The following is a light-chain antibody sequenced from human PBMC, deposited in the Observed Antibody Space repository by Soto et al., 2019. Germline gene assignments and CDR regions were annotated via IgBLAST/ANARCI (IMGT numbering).Light chain of an antibody. CDR3: QQYYSTPPLT. V-gene: IGKV4-1*01. J-gene: IGKJ4*01. CDR2: WAS. CDR1: QSVLYSSNNKNY. Sequence: DIVMTQSPDSLAVSLGERATINCKSSQSVLYSSNNKNYLAWYQQKPGQPPKLLIYWASIRESGVPDRFSGSGCGTDFTLTISSLQAEDVAVYYCQQYYSTPPLTFGGGTKVEIK.